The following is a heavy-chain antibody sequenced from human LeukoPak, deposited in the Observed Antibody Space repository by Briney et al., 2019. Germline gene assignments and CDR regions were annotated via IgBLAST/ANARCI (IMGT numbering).Heavy chain of an antibody. V-gene: IGHV1-18*04. D-gene: IGHD3-9*01. CDR3: ARDGYYDILTGYQNSAFDI. J-gene: IGHJ3*02. CDR1: GYTFTSYG. CDR2: ISAYNGNT. Sequence: ASVKVSCKAPGYTFTSYGISWVRQAPGQGLEWMGWISAYNGNTNYAQKLQGRVTMTTDTSTSTAYMELRSLRSDDTAVYYCARDGYYDILTGYQNSAFDIWGQGTMVTVSS.